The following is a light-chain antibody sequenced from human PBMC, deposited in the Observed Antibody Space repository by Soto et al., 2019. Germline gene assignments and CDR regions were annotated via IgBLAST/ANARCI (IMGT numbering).Light chain of an antibody. J-gene: IGLJ3*02. Sequence: QSVLTQPPSASGTPGQRVTISCSGSTSNIGSNYVYWYQHLPGTAPKLLIYTDNQRPSGVPDRFSGSKSGTSASLAISGLRSEDEADYYCATWDDSFRGLFGGGTKLTVL. CDR1: TSNIGSNY. V-gene: IGLV1-47*02. CDR2: TDN. CDR3: ATWDDSFRGL.